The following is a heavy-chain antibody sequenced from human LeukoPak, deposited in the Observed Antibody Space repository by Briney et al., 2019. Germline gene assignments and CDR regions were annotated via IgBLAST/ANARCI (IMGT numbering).Heavy chain of an antibody. CDR3: ARVGSSSGWYKKDYFDY. CDR2: INPNSGGT. J-gene: IGHJ4*02. Sequence: GASVKVSCKASGYTFTGYYMHWVRQAPGQGLEWMGWINPNSGGTNYAQKFQGRVTVTRDTSISTAYMELSRLRSDDTAVYYCARVGSSSGWYKKDYFDYWGQGTLVTVSS. V-gene: IGHV1-2*02. D-gene: IGHD6-19*01. CDR1: GYTFTGYY.